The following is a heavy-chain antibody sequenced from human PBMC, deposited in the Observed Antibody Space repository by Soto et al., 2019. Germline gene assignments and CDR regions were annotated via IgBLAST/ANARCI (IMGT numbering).Heavy chain of an antibody. CDR3: ARDTYDGFLYGMDV. CDR1: GFPLKSYP. D-gene: IGHD3-10*01. CDR2: ISGSEGTK. Sequence: GGSLRLSCAASGFPLKSYPVSWVRRAPGKGLEWVSAISGSEGTKYYADSLRGRLTVSRDNSKNTLYLQMNNLRAEDTAVYYCARDTYDGFLYGMDVWGQGTTVTVSS. J-gene: IGHJ6*02. V-gene: IGHV3-23*01.